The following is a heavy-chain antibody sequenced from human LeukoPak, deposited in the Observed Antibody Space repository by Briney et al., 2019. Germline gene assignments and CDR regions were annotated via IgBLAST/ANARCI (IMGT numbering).Heavy chain of an antibody. J-gene: IGHJ2*01. Sequence: GRSLRLSCAASGFTFNDYAMHWVRQAPGKGLEWVSGISWNSGNIGYADSVKGRFTISRDNAKNSLYLQMNSLRPEDTAFYYCAKDIGDYGDSKWYFDLWGRGTLVTVSS. CDR1: GFTFNDYA. V-gene: IGHV3-9*01. CDR2: ISWNSGNI. D-gene: IGHD4-17*01. CDR3: AKDIGDYGDSKWYFDL.